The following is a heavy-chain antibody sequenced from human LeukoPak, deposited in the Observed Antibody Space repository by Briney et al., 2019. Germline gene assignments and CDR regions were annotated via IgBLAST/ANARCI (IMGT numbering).Heavy chain of an antibody. V-gene: IGHV3-21*01. CDR1: GFTFSKYS. D-gene: IGHD3-22*01. Sequence: GGSLRLSCAASGFTFSKYSMNWVRQAPGKGLEWVSSISVNSAKIYYADSVKGRFTISRDNAKNSLYLQMNSLRAEDTAVYYCARESLDSSGYYSPDYWGQGTLVTVSS. J-gene: IGHJ4*02. CDR3: ARESLDSSGYYSPDY. CDR2: ISVNSAKI.